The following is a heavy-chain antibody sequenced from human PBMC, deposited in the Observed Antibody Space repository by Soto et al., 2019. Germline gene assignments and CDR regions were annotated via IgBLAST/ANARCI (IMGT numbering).Heavy chain of an antibody. CDR2: ISGYNGNT. J-gene: IGHJ6*02. D-gene: IGHD6-13*01. Sequence: QVQLVQSGAEVKKPGASVKVSCKASGYTFTSYGISWVRQAPGQGLEWMGWISGYNGNTNYAQKLQGRVTMTTDTSTSTAYMELRSLRSDDTAVHYCASWAPAGHLEPGYYYYYGMDVWGQGTTVTVSS. CDR1: GYTFTSYG. V-gene: IGHV1-18*01. CDR3: ASWAPAGHLEPGYYYYYGMDV.